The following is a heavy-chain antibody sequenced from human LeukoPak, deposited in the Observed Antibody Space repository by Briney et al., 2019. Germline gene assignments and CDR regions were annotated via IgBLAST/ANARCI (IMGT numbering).Heavy chain of an antibody. CDR1: GFTFSTYG. CDR3: ARDIGGSYDAFDI. Sequence: GGSLRLSCAASGFTFSTYGMSWVRQAPGKGLEWVSAISGSGGSTYYADSVKGRFTISRDNSKNSLYLQMNSLRAEDTAVYYCARDIGGSYDAFDIWGQGTMVTVSS. D-gene: IGHD1-26*01. J-gene: IGHJ3*02. V-gene: IGHV3-23*01. CDR2: ISGSGGST.